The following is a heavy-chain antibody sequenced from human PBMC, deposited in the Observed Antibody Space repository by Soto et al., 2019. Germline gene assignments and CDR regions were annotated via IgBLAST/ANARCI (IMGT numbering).Heavy chain of an antibody. D-gene: IGHD6-19*01. CDR1: GDSISSSSSY. J-gene: IGHJ6*02. V-gene: IGHV4-39*01. CDR2: IYYNGST. CDR3: GRHGGSSGWYPRIYYYGMDV. Sequence: QLLLQESGPGLVKPSETLSLPCTVSGDSISSSSSYWGWIRQPPGKGLEWIGSIYYNGSTYYNPSLKRLVTISVGTSKNQLSLKLSSVTAADRAMYYCGRHGGSSGWYPRIYYYGMDVWGQGTTVTVSS.